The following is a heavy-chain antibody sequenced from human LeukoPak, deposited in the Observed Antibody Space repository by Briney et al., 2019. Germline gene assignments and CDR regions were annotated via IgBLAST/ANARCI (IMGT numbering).Heavy chain of an antibody. D-gene: IGHD3-10*01. CDR2: IFYGGNS. J-gene: IGHJ4*02. CDR1: GDSITSNSRY. CDR3: ARRVFASGRQDY. Sequence: SETLFLTCTVSGDSITSNSRYWGWIRQPPGKGLEWIGSIFYGGNSYYSPSLESRVTMSMDTSKNQFSLKVSSVTAADTAVYYCARRVFASGRQDYWGQGTLVTVSS. V-gene: IGHV4-39*01.